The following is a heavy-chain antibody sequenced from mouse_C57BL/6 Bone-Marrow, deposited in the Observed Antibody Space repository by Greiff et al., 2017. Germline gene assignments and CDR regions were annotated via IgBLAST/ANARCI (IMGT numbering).Heavy chain of an antibody. J-gene: IGHJ2*01. CDR3: ARDLVTTNYFDY. Sequence: EVKLVESGGGLVKPGGSLKLSCAASGFTFSSYAMSWVRQTPEKRLEWVATISDGGSYTYYPDNVKGRFTISRDNAKNNLYLQMSHLKSEDTAMYYCARDLVTTNYFDYWGQGTTLTVSS. CDR1: GFTFSSYA. CDR2: ISDGGSYT. V-gene: IGHV5-4*01. D-gene: IGHD2-2*01.